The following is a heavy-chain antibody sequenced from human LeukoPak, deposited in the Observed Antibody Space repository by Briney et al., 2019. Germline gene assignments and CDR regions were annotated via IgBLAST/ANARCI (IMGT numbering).Heavy chain of an antibody. V-gene: IGHV4-34*01. CDR2: INHSGST. CDR3: ARYPPLGYCNGGSCYSPWFDP. J-gene: IGHJ5*02. D-gene: IGHD2-15*01. CDR1: GGSFSGYY. Sequence: SETLSLTCAVYGGSFSGYYWSWIRQPPGKGLEWIGEINHSGSTNYNPSLKSRVTISVDTSKNQFSLKLSSVTAADTAVYYCARYPPLGYCNGGSCYSPWFDPWGQGTLVTVSS.